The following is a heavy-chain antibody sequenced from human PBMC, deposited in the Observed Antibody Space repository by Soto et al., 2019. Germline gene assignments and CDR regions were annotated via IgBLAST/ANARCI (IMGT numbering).Heavy chain of an antibody. Sequence: GGSLRLSCAASGFTFSSYAMSWVRQAPGKGLEWVSAISGSGGSTYYADSVKGRFTISRDNSKNTLYLQMNSLRAEDTAVYYCAKTALDRDYDSSGYYHYYFDYWGQGTLVTVSS. CDR2: ISGSGGST. CDR1: GFTFSSYA. J-gene: IGHJ4*02. V-gene: IGHV3-23*01. D-gene: IGHD3-22*01. CDR3: AKTALDRDYDSSGYYHYYFDY.